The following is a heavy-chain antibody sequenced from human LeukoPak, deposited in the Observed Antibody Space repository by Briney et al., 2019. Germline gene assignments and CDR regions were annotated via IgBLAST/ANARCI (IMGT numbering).Heavy chain of an antibody. CDR2: IRYDGSNK. J-gene: IGHJ6*03. Sequence: PGGSLRLSCAASGFTFSSYGMHWVRQAPGKGLEWVAFIRYDGSNKYYADSVKGRFTISRDNSKNTLYLQMNSLRAEDTAVYYCAKGQRPNGYYYMDVWGKGTTVTVSS. D-gene: IGHD3-16*01. CDR3: AKGQRPNGYYYMDV. V-gene: IGHV3-30*02. CDR1: GFTFSSYG.